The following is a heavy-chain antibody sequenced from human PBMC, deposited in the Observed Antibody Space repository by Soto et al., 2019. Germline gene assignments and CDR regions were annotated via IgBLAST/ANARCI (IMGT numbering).Heavy chain of an antibody. CDR3: ARVVPGAEAWFGP. J-gene: IGHJ5*02. CDR1: GYTFTDYY. Sequence: ASVKVSCKTSGYTFTDYYMHWGRHAPGQGLEWMGWISLYSDGTNYAQKFQGRVSMTTDTSTTTAYMELRSLRSDDTAVYYCARVVPGAEAWFGPWGQGTLVTVSS. CDR2: ISLYSDGT. V-gene: IGHV1-2*02. D-gene: IGHD2-2*01.